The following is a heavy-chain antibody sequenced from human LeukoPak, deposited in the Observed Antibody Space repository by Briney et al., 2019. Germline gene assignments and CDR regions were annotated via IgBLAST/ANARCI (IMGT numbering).Heavy chain of an antibody. CDR1: IGSISSSKW. CDR3: ARQKWEQQGRDYYFNGLDV. D-gene: IGHD1/OR15-1a*01. V-gene: IGHV4-4*02. J-gene: IGHJ6*02. CDR2: IYPYGTT. Sequence: SPSETLSLTCSVSIGSISSSKWWSWVRQSPVKGLEWIGEIYPYGTTNYNPSFTSRVTMSVDRSRNQFSLKLISVTAADTAVYYCARQKWEQQGRDYYFNGLDVWGPGTTVIVSS.